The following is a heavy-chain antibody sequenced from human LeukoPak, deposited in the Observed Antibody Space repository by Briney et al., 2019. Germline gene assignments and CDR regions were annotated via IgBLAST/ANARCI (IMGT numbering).Heavy chain of an antibody. J-gene: IGHJ5*02. CDR1: GGSISSYY. CDR2: IYYSGST. V-gene: IGHV4-59*12. CDR3: ARDGVIHDSSGYYFGWFDP. Sequence: SETLSLTCTVSGGSISSYYWSWIRQPPGKGLEWIGYIYYSGSTNYNPSLKSRVTISVDTSKNQFSQKLSSVTAAVTAVYYCARDGVIHDSSGYYFGWFDPWGQGTLVTVSS. D-gene: IGHD3-22*01.